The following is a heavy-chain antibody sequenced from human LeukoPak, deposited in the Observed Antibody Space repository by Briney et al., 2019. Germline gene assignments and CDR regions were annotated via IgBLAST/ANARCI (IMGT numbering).Heavy chain of an antibody. J-gene: IGHJ5*02. D-gene: IGHD3-16*01. CDR1: GFTFDDYG. CDR2: IKQDGSEK. V-gene: IGHV3-7*01. Sequence: PGGSLRLSCAASGFTFDDYGMSWVRQTSGKGLEWVANIKQDGSEKYYVDSVKGRFTISRDNAKNSLYLQMNSLTAEDTAVYYCARGWGWFGPWGQGTLVTVSS. CDR3: ARGWGWFGP.